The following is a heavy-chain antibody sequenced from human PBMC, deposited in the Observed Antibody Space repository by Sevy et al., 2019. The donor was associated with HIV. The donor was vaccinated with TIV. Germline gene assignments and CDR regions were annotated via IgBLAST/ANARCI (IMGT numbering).Heavy chain of an antibody. Sequence: GGSLKLSCAASGFTFSDYYMSWIRQAPGKGLEWVSYISSSGSTIYYADSVKGRFTISRDNAKNSLYLQMNSLRAEDTAVYYCARGGVGPNQESYSEGYFDYWGQGTLVTVSS. D-gene: IGHD1-26*01. J-gene: IGHJ4*02. V-gene: IGHV3-11*01. CDR2: ISSSGSTI. CDR1: GFTFSDYY. CDR3: ARGGVGPNQESYSEGYFDY.